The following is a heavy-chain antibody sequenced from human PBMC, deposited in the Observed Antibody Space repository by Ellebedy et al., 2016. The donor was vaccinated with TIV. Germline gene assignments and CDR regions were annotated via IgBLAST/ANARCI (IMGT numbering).Heavy chain of an antibody. CDR3: AILGTTFEY. V-gene: IGHV1-18*01. CDR2: ISPYDGNT. Sequence: AASVKVSCKTSGYTFTTYAITWVRQAPGQGLEWMGRISPYDGNTNYAQKLQGRVTMTTDTSTRTAYMELRSLRSDDTAVYYCAILGTTFEYWGQGTLVTVSS. J-gene: IGHJ4*02. D-gene: IGHD4-17*01. CDR1: GYTFTTYA.